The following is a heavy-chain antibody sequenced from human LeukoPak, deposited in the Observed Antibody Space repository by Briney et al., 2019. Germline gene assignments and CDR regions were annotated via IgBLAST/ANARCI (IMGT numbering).Heavy chain of an antibody. CDR3: ARGRGITDPRDFDY. Sequence: PSETLSLTCAVYGGSFSGYYWSWIRQPPGKGLEWIGEINHSGSTNYNPSLKSRVTISVDTSKNQFSLKLSSVTAADTAVYYCARGRGITDPRDFDYWGQGTPVTVSS. V-gene: IGHV4-34*01. D-gene: IGHD1-14*01. CDR1: GGSFSGYY. CDR2: INHSGST. J-gene: IGHJ4*02.